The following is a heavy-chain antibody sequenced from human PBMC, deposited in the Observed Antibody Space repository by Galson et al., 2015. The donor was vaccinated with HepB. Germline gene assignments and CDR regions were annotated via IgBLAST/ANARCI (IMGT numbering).Heavy chain of an antibody. CDR1: GFTVSGTY. CDR3: ARDRIAAAGHYFDY. V-gene: IGHV3-53*01. D-gene: IGHD6-13*01. Sequence: SLRLSCAASGFTVSGTYMSWVRQAPGKGLEWVSVIYSGGSTYYADSVKGRFTISRDNSKNTLYLQMNSLRAEDTAVYYCARDRIAAAGHYFDYWGQGTLVTVSS. J-gene: IGHJ4*02. CDR2: IYSGGST.